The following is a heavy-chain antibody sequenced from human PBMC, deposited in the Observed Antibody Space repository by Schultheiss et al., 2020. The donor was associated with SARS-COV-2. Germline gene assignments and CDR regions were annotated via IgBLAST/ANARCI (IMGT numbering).Heavy chain of an antibody. CDR3: ASFLRWSGSNYYYYGMDV. J-gene: IGHJ6*02. D-gene: IGHD3-10*01. CDR1: GYSISSGYY. CDR2: IYHSGST. Sequence: SETLSLTCTVSGYSISSGYYWGWIRQPPGKGLEWIGSIYHSGSTNYNPSLKSRVTISVDTSKNQFSLKLSSVTAADTAVYYCASFLRWSGSNYYYYGMDVWGQGTTVTVSS. V-gene: IGHV4-38-2*02.